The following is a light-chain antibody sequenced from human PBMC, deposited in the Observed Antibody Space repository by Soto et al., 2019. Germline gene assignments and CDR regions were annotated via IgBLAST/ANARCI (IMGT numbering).Light chain of an antibody. CDR2: WAS. V-gene: IGKV4-1*01. Sequence: GIASFPDSVAVSLSERATLNFQSSQCAFCHSDHKTYLAWYQQKPGQAPKVLIYWASTRESGVPDRFSGSGSGTDFTLTISGLEAEDVAVYYCQQYCTTPITFGEGTKVDIK. CDR3: QQYCTTPIT. J-gene: IGKJ4*01. CDR1: QCAFCHSDHKTY.